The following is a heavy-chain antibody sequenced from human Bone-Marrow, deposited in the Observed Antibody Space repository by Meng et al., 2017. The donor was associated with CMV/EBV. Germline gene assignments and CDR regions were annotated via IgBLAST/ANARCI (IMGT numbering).Heavy chain of an antibody. Sequence: SGFTFSNYAMRWVRQPPGKGLEWVSVIYSDYSSYYADSVKGRFTISRDSGKNTLFLQTNSLRAEDTAVYYCARGNGYDVWSGYFDYWGQGTLVTVSS. CDR1: GFTFSNYA. CDR2: IYSDYSS. V-gene: IGHV3-23*03. D-gene: IGHD3-3*01. CDR3: ARGNGYDVWSGYFDY. J-gene: IGHJ4*02.